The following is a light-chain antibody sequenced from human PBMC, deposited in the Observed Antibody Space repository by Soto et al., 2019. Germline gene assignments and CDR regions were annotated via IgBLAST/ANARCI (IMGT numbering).Light chain of an antibody. CDR2: GAS. CDR3: QHYGSSPYT. CDR1: QSVSSSY. Sequence: EIVLTQSPGTLSLSPGERATLSCRASQSVSSSYFAWYQQKPGQAPRLLIYGASSRATGIPDRFSGSGSGTDFTLTISRLEPEDFAVYYCQHYGSSPYTFGQGTKLEVK. V-gene: IGKV3-20*01. J-gene: IGKJ2*01.